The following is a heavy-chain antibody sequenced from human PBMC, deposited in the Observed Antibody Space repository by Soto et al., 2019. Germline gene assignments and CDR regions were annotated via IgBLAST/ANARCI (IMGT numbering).Heavy chain of an antibody. Sequence: ESGGGVVQPGRSLRLSCAASGFTFSSYGMHWVRQAPGKGLEWVAVISYDGSNKYYADSVKGRFTISRDNSKNTLYLQMNILRADATAVYYWAKNPLGKAHDDGDYVDRGGDYYDYGMDVWGQGTTVTVSS. CDR2: ISYDGSNK. J-gene: IGHJ6*02. CDR1: GFTFSSYG. CDR3: AKNPLGKAHDDGDYVDRGGDYYDYGMDV. V-gene: IGHV3-30*18. D-gene: IGHD4-17*01.